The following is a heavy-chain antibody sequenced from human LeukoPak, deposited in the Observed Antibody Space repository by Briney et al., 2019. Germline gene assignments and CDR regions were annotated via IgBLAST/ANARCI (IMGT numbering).Heavy chain of an antibody. Sequence: ASVKVSCKASGYTFTNYYMHWVRQAPGQGREWMGVINPSDTDTGYAQRFQGRVTMTRDTSTTTIYMELSSLRFEDTAIYYCARGYHILTGYYDFDYWGQGTLLTVSS. CDR3: ARGYHILTGYYDFDY. D-gene: IGHD3-9*01. V-gene: IGHV1-46*01. CDR2: INPSDTDT. J-gene: IGHJ4*02. CDR1: GYTFTNYY.